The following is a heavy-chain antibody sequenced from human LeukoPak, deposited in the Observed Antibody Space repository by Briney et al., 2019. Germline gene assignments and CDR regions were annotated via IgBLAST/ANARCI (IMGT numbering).Heavy chain of an antibody. V-gene: IGHV3-23*01. CDR3: AKVPTRYSSSSADAFDI. CDR2: VDGYRS. J-gene: IGHJ3*02. CDR1: GFTFSSFT. D-gene: IGHD6-6*01. Sequence: GGSLRLSCAASGFTFSSFTMNWVRQAPGKGLEWVSGVDGYRSYNADSVKGRFTISRDNSENTLYLEMNSLKADDTAVYYCAKVPTRYSSSSADAFDIWGQGTMVTVSS.